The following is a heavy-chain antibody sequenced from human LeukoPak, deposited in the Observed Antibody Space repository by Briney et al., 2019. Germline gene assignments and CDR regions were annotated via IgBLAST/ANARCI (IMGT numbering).Heavy chain of an antibody. D-gene: IGHD1-1*01. V-gene: IGHV4-4*07. CDR2: IYISGST. Sequence: MPGGSLRLSCTVSGFTVSSNSMSWIRQPAGKGLEWIGRIYISGSTNYNPSLKSRVTMSVDTSKNQFSLKLSSVTAADTAVYYCARDRGTWNDDGFDYWGQGTLVTVSS. J-gene: IGHJ4*02. CDR3: ARDRGTWNDDGFDY. CDR1: GFTVSSNS.